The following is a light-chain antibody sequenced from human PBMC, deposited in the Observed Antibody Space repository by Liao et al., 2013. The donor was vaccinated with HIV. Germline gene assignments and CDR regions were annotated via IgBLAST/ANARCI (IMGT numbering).Light chain of an antibody. J-gene: IGLJ1*01. CDR1: ELRDKY. CDR2: QDT. Sequence: SDELTQPSSVSVSPGQTASIACSGDELRDKYASWYQQRPGQSPVLVIYQDTKRPSGIPDRFSGSTSGNTATLTISGTQAMDEADYYCQAWDSSTAYVFGAGTKVTVL. V-gene: IGLV3-1*01. CDR3: QAWDSSTAYV.